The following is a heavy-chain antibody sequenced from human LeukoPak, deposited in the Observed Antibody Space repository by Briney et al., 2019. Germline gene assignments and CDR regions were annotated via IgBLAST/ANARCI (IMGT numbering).Heavy chain of an antibody. V-gene: IGHV3-7*01. CDR1: GFTFTNNF. CDR2: IKQDGSEK. D-gene: IGHD4-17*01. J-gene: IGHJ6*03. Sequence: GGSLRLSCAASGFTFTNNFMSWVRQVPGKGLEWVANIKQDGSEKYHVDSVKGRFTISRDNAEKSLYLQMNSLRVEDTAVYYCARDSLRAYYYYMDVWGKGTTVTVSS. CDR3: ARDSLRAYYYYMDV.